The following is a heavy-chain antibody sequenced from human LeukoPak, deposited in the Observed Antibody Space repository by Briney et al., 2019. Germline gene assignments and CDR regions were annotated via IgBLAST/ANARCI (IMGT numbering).Heavy chain of an antibody. D-gene: IGHD2-21*01. CDR1: VFTFSSYA. CDR3: AKGVNYYFYYMDV. V-gene: IGHV3-23*01. J-gene: IGHJ6*03. Sequence: GGSLRLSCAASVFTFSSYAISSVRQAPGKGLEWVSAISGSGGSTYYADSVKGRFTISRDNSKNTLYLQMNSLRAEDTAVYHCAKGVNYYFYYMDVWGKGTTVTVSS. CDR2: ISGSGGST.